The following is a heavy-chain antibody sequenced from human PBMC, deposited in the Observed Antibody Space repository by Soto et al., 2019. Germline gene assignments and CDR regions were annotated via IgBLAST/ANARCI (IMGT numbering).Heavy chain of an antibody. CDR2: IIPILGIA. D-gene: IGHD6-13*01. J-gene: IGHJ4*02. CDR3: ARDIKAAAGNDY. Sequence: QVQLVQSGAEVKKPGSSVKVSCKASGGTFSSYTISWVRQAPGQGLEWMGRIIPILGIANYAQKFQGRVTITADKSTGTAYMELSSLRSEDTAVYYCARDIKAAAGNDYWGQGTLVTVSS. CDR1: GGTFSSYT. V-gene: IGHV1-69*08.